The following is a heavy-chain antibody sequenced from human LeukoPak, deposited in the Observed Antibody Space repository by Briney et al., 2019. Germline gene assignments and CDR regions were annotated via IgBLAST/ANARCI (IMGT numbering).Heavy chain of an antibody. CDR3: ARVRYCSGGSCYRPYYMDV. CDR1: GGSISSYY. D-gene: IGHD2-15*01. V-gene: IGHV4-59*01. CDR2: IYYSGST. J-gene: IGHJ6*03. Sequence: SETLSLTCTVSGGSISSYYWSWIRQPPGKGLEWIGYIYYSGSTNYNPSLKSRVTISVDTSKNQFSLKLSPVTAADTAGYYCARVRYCSGGSCYRPYYMDVWGKGTTVTVSS.